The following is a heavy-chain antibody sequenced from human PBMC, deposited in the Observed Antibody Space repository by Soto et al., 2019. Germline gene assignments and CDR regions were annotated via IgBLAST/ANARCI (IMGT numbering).Heavy chain of an antibody. CDR2: IIPIFDTA. Sequence: QVLLVQSGAEVKKPGSSVKVSCKASGGTFSSYAISWVRQAPGQGLEWMGGIIPIFDTADYAQKFQGRVTITADESTNTAYMELSSLRSEDTAVYYCAGHSSGVPGYYYGMDVWGQGTTVTVSS. D-gene: IGHD3-22*01. V-gene: IGHV1-69*12. CDR3: AGHSSGVPGYYYGMDV. J-gene: IGHJ6*02. CDR1: GGTFSSYA.